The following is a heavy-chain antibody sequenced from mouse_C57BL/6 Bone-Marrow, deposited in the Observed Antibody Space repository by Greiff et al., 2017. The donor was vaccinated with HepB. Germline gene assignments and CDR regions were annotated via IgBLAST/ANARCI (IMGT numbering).Heavy chain of an antibody. J-gene: IGHJ3*01. CDR3: VSLLLWFFAY. CDR1: GFSFNTYA. V-gene: IGHV10-1*01. Sequence: EVQLVESGGGLVQPKGSLKLSCAASGFSFNTYAMNWVRQAPGKGLEWVARIRSKSNNYATYYADSVKDRFTISRDDSESMLYLQMNNLKTEDTAMYYCVSLLLWFFAYWGQGTLVTVSA. D-gene: IGHD2-9*01. CDR2: IRSKSNNYAT.